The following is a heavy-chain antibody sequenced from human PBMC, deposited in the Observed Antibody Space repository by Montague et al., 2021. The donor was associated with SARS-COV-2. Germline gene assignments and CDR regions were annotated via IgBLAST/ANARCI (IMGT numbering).Heavy chain of an antibody. D-gene: IGHD3-22*01. V-gene: IGHV4-59*01. Sequence: SETLSLTCTVSGGSISSYYWNWIRQPPGKGLEWIGYIYYSGRTNYNPSLKSRVTISADTSKNQFSLKLSSVTAADTAVYYCARGGGGGYRYYFDYWGQGSLVTVSS. J-gene: IGHJ4*02. CDR2: IYYSGRT. CDR3: ARGGGGGYRYYFDY. CDR1: GGSISSYY.